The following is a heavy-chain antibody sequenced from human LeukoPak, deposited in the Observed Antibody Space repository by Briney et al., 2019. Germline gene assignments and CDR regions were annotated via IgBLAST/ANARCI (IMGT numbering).Heavy chain of an antibody. CDR1: GGSISSGGYS. Sequence: PSQTLSLTCAVSGGSISSGGYSWGWIRQPPGKGLEWIGYIYYSGSTYYNPSLKSRVTISVDTSKNQFSLKLSSVTAADTAVYYCARRSDIVVVPAAPDWYFDLWGRGTLVTVSS. D-gene: IGHD2-2*01. CDR2: IYYSGST. CDR3: ARRSDIVVVPAAPDWYFDL. V-gene: IGHV4-30-2*01. J-gene: IGHJ2*01.